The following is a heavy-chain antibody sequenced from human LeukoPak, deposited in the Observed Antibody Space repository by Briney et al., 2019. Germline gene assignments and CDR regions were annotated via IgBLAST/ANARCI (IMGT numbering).Heavy chain of an antibody. Sequence: GESLKISCKGSGYSFTSYWIGWVRQMPGKGLEWMGVIYSPSFQGQVTISADKSISTAYLQWSILKASDTAMYYCARRPYCSGGSCYSAAFDYWGQGTLVTVSS. V-gene: IGHV5-51*01. CDR3: ARRPYCSGGSCYSAAFDY. CDR2: IY. J-gene: IGHJ4*02. D-gene: IGHD2-15*01. CDR1: GYSFTSYW.